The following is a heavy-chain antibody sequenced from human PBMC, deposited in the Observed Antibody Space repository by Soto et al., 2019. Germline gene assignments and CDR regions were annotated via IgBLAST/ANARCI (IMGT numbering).Heavy chain of an antibody. Sequence: QVQLQESGPGLVKPSETLSLTCTVSGVSVRSYYWNWIRQPAGKGLEWIGRTYTSGRTNYNPSLESRITMSVDTSKNQFSLILRSVTAADTAVYFCARALADYSYHMDVWGQGTTVTVSS. CDR1: GVSVRSYY. CDR3: ARALADYSYHMDV. D-gene: IGHD6-19*01. V-gene: IGHV4-4*07. J-gene: IGHJ6*02. CDR2: TYTSGRT.